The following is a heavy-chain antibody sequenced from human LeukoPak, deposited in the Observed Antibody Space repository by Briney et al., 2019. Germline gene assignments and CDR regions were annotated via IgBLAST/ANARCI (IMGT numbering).Heavy chain of an antibody. V-gene: IGHV4-61*02. CDR2: IYTSGST. D-gene: IGHD3-22*01. CDR1: GGSISSGSYC. CDR3: AREHDRSGYSIGHYFDY. Sequence: SQTLSLTCTVSGGSISSGSYCWSWIRQPAGKGLEWIGRIYTSGSTNYNPSLKSRVTISVDTSKNQFSLKLSSVTAADTAVYYCAREHDRSGYSIGHYFDYWGQGTLVTVSS. J-gene: IGHJ4*02.